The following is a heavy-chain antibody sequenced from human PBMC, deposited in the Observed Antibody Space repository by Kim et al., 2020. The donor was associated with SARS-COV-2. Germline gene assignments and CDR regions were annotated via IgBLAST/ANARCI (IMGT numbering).Heavy chain of an antibody. CDR2: INHSGST. CDR3: ARDGFLYSSGWGAYGMDV. Sequence: SETLSLTCAVYGGSFSGYYWSWIRQPPGKGLEWIGEINHSGSTNYNPSLKSRVTISVDTSKNQFSLKLSSVTAADTAVYYCARDGFLYSSGWGAYGMDVWGQGTTVTVSS. CDR1: GGSFSGYY. V-gene: IGHV4-34*01. J-gene: IGHJ6*02. D-gene: IGHD6-19*01.